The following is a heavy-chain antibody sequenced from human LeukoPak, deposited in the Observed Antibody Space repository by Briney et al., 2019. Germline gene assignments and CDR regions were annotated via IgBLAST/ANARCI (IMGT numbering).Heavy chain of an antibody. CDR1: GFTFSTYT. J-gene: IGHJ3*02. Sequence: PGGSLRLSCAASGFTFSTYTMNWVRQAPGKGLEWVSSISSRSSYIYYADSVMGRFTISKDNAENYLYLHLNSLRAEDTAVYYCARDKFAKYDNRGYYYFSDAFDIWGPGTVVTVS. V-gene: IGHV3-21*06. CDR3: ARDKFAKYDNRGYYYFSDAFDI. D-gene: IGHD3-22*01. CDR2: ISSRSSYI.